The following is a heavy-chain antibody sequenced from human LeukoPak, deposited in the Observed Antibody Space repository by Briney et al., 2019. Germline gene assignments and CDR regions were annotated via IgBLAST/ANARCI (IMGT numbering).Heavy chain of an antibody. CDR2: ISGSGGST. CDR3: AKNGDRGAYCSGGTCYPYYYYYMDV. J-gene: IGHJ6*03. V-gene: IGHV3-23*01. CDR1: GFTFSSYA. D-gene: IGHD2-15*01. Sequence: GGSLRLSCAASGFTFSSYAMSWVRQAPGKGLEWVSAISGSGGSTYYADSVKGRFTISRDNSKNTLYLQMNSLRAEDTAVYYCAKNGDRGAYCSGGTCYPYYYYYMDVWGKGTTVTISS.